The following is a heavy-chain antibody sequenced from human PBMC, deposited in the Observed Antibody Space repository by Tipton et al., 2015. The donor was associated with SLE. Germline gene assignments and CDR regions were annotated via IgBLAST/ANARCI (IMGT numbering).Heavy chain of an antibody. Sequence: QSGPEVKKPGASVKVSCKASGYTFNSYGISWVRQATGQGLEWMGWISAYNGNTNYAQKLQGRVTMTTDTSTSTAYMELRSLRADDTAIYYCAGVSYDGSGSPGPPHYWGQGTLVSVSS. J-gene: IGHJ4*02. D-gene: IGHD3-10*01. CDR1: GYTFNSYG. CDR3: AGVSYDGSGSPGPPHY. CDR2: ISAYNGNT. V-gene: IGHV1-18*01.